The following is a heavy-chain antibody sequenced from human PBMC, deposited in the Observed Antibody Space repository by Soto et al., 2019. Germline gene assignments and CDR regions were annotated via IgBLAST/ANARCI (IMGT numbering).Heavy chain of an antibody. CDR3: ARDKDTAMTSYSAYYYGMDV. Sequence: SVKVSCKASGGTISNYAISWVRQAPGQGLEWMGGIIPIFGTANYAQKFQGRVTITADESTSTAYMELSSLRSEDTAVYYCARDKDTAMTSYSAYYYGMDVWGQGTTVTVSS. CDR2: IIPIFGTA. CDR1: GGTISNYA. V-gene: IGHV1-69*13. J-gene: IGHJ6*02. D-gene: IGHD5-18*01.